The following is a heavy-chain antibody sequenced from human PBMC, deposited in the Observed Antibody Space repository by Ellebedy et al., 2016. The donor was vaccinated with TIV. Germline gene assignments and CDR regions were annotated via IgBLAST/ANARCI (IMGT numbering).Heavy chain of an antibody. CDR1: GFTFSSYA. CDR3: TKRADNWGFFDF. D-gene: IGHD1-1*01. Sequence: PGGSLRLSCAASGFTFSSYAMSWVRQAPGKGLEWVSAVAERDGRTFYADSVKGRFSISRDNFQNTLFLHMHSLAAGDTAIYYCTKRADNWGFFDFWGHGTLVTVSS. CDR2: VAERDGRT. V-gene: IGHV3-23*01. J-gene: IGHJ4*01.